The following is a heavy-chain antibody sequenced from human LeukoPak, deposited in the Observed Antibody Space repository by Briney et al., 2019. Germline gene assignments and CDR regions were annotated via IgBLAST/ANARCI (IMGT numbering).Heavy chain of an antibody. V-gene: IGHV5-51*04. D-gene: IGHD6-19*01. Sequence: GESLKISCKGSGYSFTSYWIGWVRQMLGKGLEWMGIIYPGDSDTRYSPSLQGQVTISADKPISTAYLQWSSLKASDTAMYYCARVGGGVAGTEDFDCWGQGTLVTVSS. J-gene: IGHJ4*02. CDR1: GYSFTSYW. CDR2: IYPGDSDT. CDR3: ARVGGGVAGTEDFDC.